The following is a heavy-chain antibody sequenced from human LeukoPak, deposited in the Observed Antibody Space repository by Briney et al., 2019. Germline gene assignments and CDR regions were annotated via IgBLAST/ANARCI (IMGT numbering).Heavy chain of an antibody. Sequence: GGSLRLSCEASGFTFSNYNMNWVRQAPGQRLEWVSSITSSSSYVFYADSVKGRFTISRDNAQNSLYLQMNSLRAEDTAVYYCARDGNYVWGSPSDYWGQGTLVTVSS. CDR1: GFTFSNYN. CDR3: ARDGNYVWGSPSDY. V-gene: IGHV3-21*01. CDR2: ITSSSSYV. D-gene: IGHD3-16*01. J-gene: IGHJ4*02.